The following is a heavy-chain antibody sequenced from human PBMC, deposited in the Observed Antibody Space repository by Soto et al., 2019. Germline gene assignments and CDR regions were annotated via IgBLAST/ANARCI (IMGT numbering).Heavy chain of an antibody. D-gene: IGHD2-8*01. V-gene: IGHV3-23*01. J-gene: IGHJ1*01. CDR3: ARESKWYGGQYFQD. Sequence: EVQLLQSGGGLAQPGTSLRLSCAASGFTCKYYAMTWVRQAPGKGLEWVSTISGSGDKTDYADSVKGRFRVSRDNSKDTLYLQMDSLRAEDTALYYCARESKWYGGQYFQDWGQGTLVTVSS. CDR1: GFTCKYYA. CDR2: ISGSGDKT.